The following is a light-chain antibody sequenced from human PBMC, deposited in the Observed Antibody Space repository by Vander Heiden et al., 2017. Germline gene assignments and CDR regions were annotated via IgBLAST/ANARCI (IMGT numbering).Light chain of an antibody. CDR1: QSVSSY. CDR2: DAS. CDR3: QQRSNWPSLT. J-gene: IGKJ4*01. Sequence: EIVLTQSPATLSLSPGERATLSCRASQSVSSYLASYQQQPRQAPRLLIYDASNGTTGIPARFSGGGSGTDFTLTISSLEPEDFAVYYCQQRSNWPSLTFGGGTKVEIK. V-gene: IGKV3-11*01.